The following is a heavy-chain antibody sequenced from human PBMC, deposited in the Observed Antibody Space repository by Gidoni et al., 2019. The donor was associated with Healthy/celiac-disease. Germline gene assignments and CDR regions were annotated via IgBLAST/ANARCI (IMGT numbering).Heavy chain of an antibody. Sequence: QVQLQESGPGLVKSSQTLSLTCTVSGVSLSSGVYYWTWIRQHPGKGLAWIGNIDYSGGTSYHPSLKGRVTLSFDASGNQFSLNLRSVTAADTAGYYCASFEGQPPKLDYWGQGTLVTVSS. CDR1: GVSLSSGVYY. D-gene: IGHD3-9*01. J-gene: IGHJ4*02. CDR3: ASFEGQPPKLDY. CDR2: IDYSGGT. V-gene: IGHV4-31*03.